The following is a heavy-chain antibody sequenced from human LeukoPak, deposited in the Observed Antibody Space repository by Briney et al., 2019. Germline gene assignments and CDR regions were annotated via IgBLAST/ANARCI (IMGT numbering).Heavy chain of an antibody. Sequence: ASVKVSCKASGYTFTAHYIHWVRQAPGQGLEWMGWINPNSGGTNYAQKFQGRVTMTRDTSISTAYMDLSGLTSDDTAVYYCARESSIPAAGTVGNWFDPWGQGTLVTVSS. CDR3: ARESSIPAAGTVGNWFDP. CDR1: GYTFTAHY. D-gene: IGHD6-13*01. J-gene: IGHJ5*02. CDR2: INPNSGGT. V-gene: IGHV1-2*02.